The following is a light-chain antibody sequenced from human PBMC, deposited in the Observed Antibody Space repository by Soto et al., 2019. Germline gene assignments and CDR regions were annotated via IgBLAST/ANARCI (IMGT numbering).Light chain of an antibody. CDR3: TSYTSRTPVV. CDR1: SSDVGGYKY. V-gene: IGLV2-14*03. Sequence: QSALTQPASVSGSPGQSITISCTGTSSDVGGYKYVSWYQQHPGKAPKLMIYDVSNRPSGVYNRFSGSKSGNTASLTISGLQSEVEGDYYCTSYTSRTPVVFGGGTKLPVL. CDR2: DVS. J-gene: IGLJ2*01.